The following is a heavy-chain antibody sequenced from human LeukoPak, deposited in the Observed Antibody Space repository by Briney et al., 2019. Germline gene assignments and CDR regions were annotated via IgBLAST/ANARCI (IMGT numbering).Heavy chain of an antibody. CDR1: GCTFSTFA. CDR2: ISGSGVDT. J-gene: IGHJ4*02. D-gene: IGHD1-26*01. CDR3: AKSSNEWELNSFDY. V-gene: IGHV3-23*01. Sequence: GGSRRLSCAASGCTFSTFAMSWVRQAPGKGLEWVSAISGSGVDTHYADSVKGRFTISRDNSKNTLYLQMNSLKAEDTALYYCAKSSNEWELNSFDYWGQGTLVPVSS.